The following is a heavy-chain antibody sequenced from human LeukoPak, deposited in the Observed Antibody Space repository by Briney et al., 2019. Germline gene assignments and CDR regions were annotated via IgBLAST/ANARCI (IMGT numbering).Heavy chain of an antibody. V-gene: IGHV1-8*01. Sequence: GSSVKVSCKSSGYTFTSYDINWVRQATGQGLEGMGWMNPNSGNTGYAQKSQGRVTMTSNTSISTAYMVLSSLRSEDTAVYYCARVWAYGGNSSYYYYYMDVWGKGTTVTVSS. CDR1: GYTFTSYD. J-gene: IGHJ6*03. CDR2: MNPNSGNT. CDR3: ARVWAYGGNSSYYYYYMDV. D-gene: IGHD4-23*01.